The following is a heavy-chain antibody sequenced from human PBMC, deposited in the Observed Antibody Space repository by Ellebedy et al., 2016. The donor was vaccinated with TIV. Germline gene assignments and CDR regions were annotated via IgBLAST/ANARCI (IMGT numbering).Heavy chain of an antibody. J-gene: IGHJ4*03. CDR1: GSTSIDDG. CDR2: IGTAGDT. Sequence: GESLKISCVVSGSTSIDDGMHWVRQGTGKGLEWVSAIGTAGDTYYPGSVKGRFTISRENAKNSLYLQITSLRAEDTAVYYCARVRFGDTAVDYWGQGTLVTVSS. D-gene: IGHD2-21*01. V-gene: IGHV3-13*01. CDR3: ARVRFGDTAVDY.